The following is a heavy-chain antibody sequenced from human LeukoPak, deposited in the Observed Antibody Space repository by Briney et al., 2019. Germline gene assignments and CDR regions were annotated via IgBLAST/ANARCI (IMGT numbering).Heavy chain of an antibody. V-gene: IGHV3-7*03. CDR2: IKQDGSEK. CDR1: GFTFSSYW. J-gene: IGHJ4*02. Sequence: GGSLRLSCAASGFTFSSYWMSWVRQAPGKGLEWVANIKQDGSEKYYVDSVKGRFTISRDNARNSLYLQMNSLRAEDTAVYYCARSRWYQGPRAGFDYWGQGTLVTVSS. D-gene: IGHD2-15*01. CDR3: ARSRWYQGPRAGFDY.